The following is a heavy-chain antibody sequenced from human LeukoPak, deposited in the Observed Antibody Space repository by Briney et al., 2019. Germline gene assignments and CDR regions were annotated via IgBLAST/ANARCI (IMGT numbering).Heavy chain of an antibody. CDR3: ASGLVGATFDY. CDR2: INSDGSST. J-gene: IGHJ4*02. Sequence: GGSLRLSCAASGFTFSSYAMSWVRQAPGKGLVWVSRINSDGSSTSYADSVKGRFTISRDNAKNTLYLQMNSLRAEDTAVYYCASGLVGATFDYWGQGTLVTVSS. CDR1: GFTFSSYA. D-gene: IGHD1-26*01. V-gene: IGHV3-74*01.